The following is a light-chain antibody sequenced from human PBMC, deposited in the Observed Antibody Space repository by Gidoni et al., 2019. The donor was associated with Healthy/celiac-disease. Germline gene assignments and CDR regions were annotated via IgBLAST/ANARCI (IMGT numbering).Light chain of an antibody. J-gene: IGKJ2*02. CDR1: QSLSSW. CDR2: DAS. V-gene: IGKV1-5*01. Sequence: DIQMTQSPSTLSASVGDRVTITCRASQSLSSWLAWYQQKPGKAPQRRIYDASSCESGVPSRCSGSGSGTEFTLTISSLQPDDFASYYCQQYNSYRTFGQGTKLEIK. CDR3: QQYNSYRT.